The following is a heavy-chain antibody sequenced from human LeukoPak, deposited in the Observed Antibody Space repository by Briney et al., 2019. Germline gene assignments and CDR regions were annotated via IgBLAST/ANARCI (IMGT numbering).Heavy chain of an antibody. V-gene: IGHV4-4*07. CDR3: ARVGRSPPLSIYWYFDL. CDR2: IYTSGST. J-gene: IGHJ2*01. D-gene: IGHD5/OR15-5a*01. Sequence: SETLSLTCTVSGGSISSYYWSWIRQPAGKGLEWIGRIYTSGSTNYNPSLKSRVTMSVDTSKNQFSLKLSSVTAADTAVYYCARVGRSPPLSIYWYFDLWGRGTLVTVSS. CDR1: GGSISSYY.